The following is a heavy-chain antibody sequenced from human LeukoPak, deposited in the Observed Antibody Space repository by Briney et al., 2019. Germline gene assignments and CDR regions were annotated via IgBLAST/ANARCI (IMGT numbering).Heavy chain of an antibody. V-gene: IGHV3-7*01. CDR2: IKQDGSEK. CDR1: GFTFSSYW. Sequence: PGGSLRLSYAASGFTFSSYWMSWVRQAPGKGLEWVANIKQDGSEKYYVDSVKGRFTISRDNAKNSLYLQMNSLRAEDTAVYYCARYVAYDYGDYRPPTTFDYWGQGTLVTVSS. CDR3: ARYVAYDYGDYRPPTTFDY. D-gene: IGHD4-17*01. J-gene: IGHJ4*02.